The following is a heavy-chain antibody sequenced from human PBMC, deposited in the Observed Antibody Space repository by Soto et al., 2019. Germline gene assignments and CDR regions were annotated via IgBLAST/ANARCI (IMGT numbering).Heavy chain of an antibody. V-gene: IGHV1-3*01. D-gene: IGHD3-22*01. J-gene: IGHJ4*02. CDR1: GFTFTTHA. Sequence: ASVKVSCKTSGFTFTTHAIHWVRQAPGQSLEWMGWINAGNGNTKYSQRFQDRVTITRDTSASTAYMELSSLRSEDRAVYYCARRTSSVHIHHWGEGTLVTVSS. CDR3: ARRTSSVHIHH. CDR2: INAGNGNT.